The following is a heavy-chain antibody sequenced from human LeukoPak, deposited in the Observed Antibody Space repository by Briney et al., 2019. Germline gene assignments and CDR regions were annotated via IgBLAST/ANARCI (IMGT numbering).Heavy chain of an antibody. V-gene: IGHV3-21*01. Sequence: KPGGSLRLSCAASGFTFSRFSMSWVRQAPGKGLEWVSSISSSSSYIYYADSVKGRFTISRDNAKNSLYLQMNSLRAEDTAVYYCARRAAAGTAGAFDIWGQGTMVTVSS. D-gene: IGHD6-13*01. CDR1: GFTFSRFS. J-gene: IGHJ3*02. CDR2: ISSSSSYI. CDR3: ARRAAAGTAGAFDI.